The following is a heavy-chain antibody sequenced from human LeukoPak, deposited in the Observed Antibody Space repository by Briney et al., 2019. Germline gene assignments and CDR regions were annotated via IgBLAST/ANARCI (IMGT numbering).Heavy chain of an antibody. CDR1: GYSISSGYY. D-gene: IGHD6-19*01. J-gene: IGHJ4*02. Sequence: PSETLSLTCAVSGYSISSGYYWGWIRQPPGKGLEWIGSIYHSGSTYYNPSLKSRVTISVDTSKNQFSLKLSSVTAADTAVYYCARDPSSGWYGEDYFDHWGQGTLVTVSS. V-gene: IGHV4-38-2*02. CDR3: ARDPSSGWYGEDYFDH. CDR2: IYHSGST.